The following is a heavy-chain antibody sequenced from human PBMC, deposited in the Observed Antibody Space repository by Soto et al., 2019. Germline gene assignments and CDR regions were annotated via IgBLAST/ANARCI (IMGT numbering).Heavy chain of an antibody. J-gene: IGHJ4*02. CDR3: AIDWNGVKDFDL. V-gene: IGHV3-53*01. Sequence: DVQLVKSGGGFIQPGGSLRLSCAASGITATNGHMSWVRQAPGKGLEWVSVIYSDDNTYYGDSVKGRFTISRDTSKNKVYLQMNSLRVEDMAVNYCAIDWNGVKDFDLWDQGSLVSVSS. D-gene: IGHD1-1*01. CDR1: GITATNGH. CDR2: IYSDDNT.